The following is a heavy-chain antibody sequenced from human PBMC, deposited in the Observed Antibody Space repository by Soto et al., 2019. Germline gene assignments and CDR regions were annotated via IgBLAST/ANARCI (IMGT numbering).Heavy chain of an antibody. D-gene: IGHD2-2*01. J-gene: IGHJ6*02. CDR3: ARAWDILVLPAGFYYGMDV. Sequence: QVQLVQSGAEVKKPGSSVKVSCKASGGTFSSYAISWVRQAPGQGLEWMGGIIPIFGTANYAQKFQGRVTITADESTSKASMELSSLRSEDTAVYYCARAWDILVLPAGFYYGMDVWGQGTTVTVSS. CDR1: GGTFSSYA. V-gene: IGHV1-69*01. CDR2: IIPIFGTA.